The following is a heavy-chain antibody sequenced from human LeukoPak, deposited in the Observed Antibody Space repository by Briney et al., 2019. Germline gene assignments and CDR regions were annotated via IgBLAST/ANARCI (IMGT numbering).Heavy chain of an antibody. CDR3: ARAHSGYDSLTFSDY. D-gene: IGHD5-12*01. CDR2: ISAYNGNT. Sequence: ISAYNGNTNYAQKLQGRVTMTTDTSTSTAYMELRSLRSDDTAVYYCARAHSGYDSLTFSDYWGQGTLVTVSS. V-gene: IGHV1-18*01. J-gene: IGHJ4*02.